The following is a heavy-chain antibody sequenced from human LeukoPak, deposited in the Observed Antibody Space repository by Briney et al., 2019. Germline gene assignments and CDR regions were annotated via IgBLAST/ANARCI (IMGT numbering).Heavy chain of an antibody. J-gene: IGHJ4*02. D-gene: IGHD2-2*01. V-gene: IGHV4-4*02. Sequence: SETLSLTCAVSGGSISSSNWWSWVRPPPGKGLEWIGEIYHSGSTNYNPSLKSRVTISVDKSKNQFSLKLSSVTAADTAVYYCAITAQYCSSTSCSDYWGQGTLVTVSS. CDR1: GGSISSSNW. CDR2: IYHSGST. CDR3: AITAQYCSSTSCSDY.